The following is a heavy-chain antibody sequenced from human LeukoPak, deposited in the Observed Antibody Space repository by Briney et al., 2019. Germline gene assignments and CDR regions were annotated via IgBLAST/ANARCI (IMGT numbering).Heavy chain of an antibody. CDR3: ARQKSDSNYFFWRYYYYMDV. D-gene: IGHD4-11*01. Sequence: GASVKVSCKASGYTFTGYYMHWVRQAPGQGLEWMGWINPNSGGTNYAQKFQGRVTMTRDTSISTAYMELSRLRSDDTAVYYCARQKSDSNYFFWRYYYYMDVWGKGTTVTVSS. CDR1: GYTFTGYY. J-gene: IGHJ6*03. CDR2: INPNSGGT. V-gene: IGHV1-2*02.